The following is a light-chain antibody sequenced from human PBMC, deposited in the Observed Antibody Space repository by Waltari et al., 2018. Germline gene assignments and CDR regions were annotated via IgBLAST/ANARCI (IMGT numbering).Light chain of an antibody. Sequence: FVLTQPSSVSVAPGKTARITCGGKNIPTYSLHWYQPKPGRAPVLGVYDDDDRPSGDPDRFSGSKSGNMANLTIRRVEAGDEADYYCQVWDNSSDQVVFGGGTQLTVL. CDR3: QVWDNSSDQVV. CDR1: NIPTYS. V-gene: IGLV3-21*03. CDR2: DDD. J-gene: IGLJ3*02.